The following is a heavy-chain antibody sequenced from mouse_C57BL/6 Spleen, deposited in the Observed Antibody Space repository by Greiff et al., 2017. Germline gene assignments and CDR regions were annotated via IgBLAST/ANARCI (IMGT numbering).Heavy chain of an antibody. V-gene: IGHV1-69*01. Sequence: QVQLQQPGAELVMPGASVKLSCKASGYTFTSYWMHWVKQRPGQGLEWIGEIDPSDNYTNYNQKFKGKSTLTVDKSSSTAYMQLSSLTSEDSAVYYCARYYSNALDYWGQGTTLTVSS. CDR1: GYTFTSYW. J-gene: IGHJ2*01. CDR3: ARYYSNALDY. D-gene: IGHD2-5*01. CDR2: IDPSDNYT.